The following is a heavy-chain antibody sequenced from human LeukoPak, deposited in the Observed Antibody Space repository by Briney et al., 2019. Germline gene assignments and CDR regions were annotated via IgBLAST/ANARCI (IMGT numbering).Heavy chain of an antibody. Sequence: GESLKISCKGSGYSFSSSWIGWVRQMPGKGLEWMGIIYPGDSDTRYSPSFQGQVTISADKSISTAYLQWSSLKASDTAMYYCARPATRMEPGSMLAFDIWGQGTMVTVSS. CDR3: ARPATRMEPGSMLAFDI. CDR1: GYSFSSSW. CDR2: IYPGDSDT. V-gene: IGHV5-51*01. J-gene: IGHJ3*02. D-gene: IGHD1-14*01.